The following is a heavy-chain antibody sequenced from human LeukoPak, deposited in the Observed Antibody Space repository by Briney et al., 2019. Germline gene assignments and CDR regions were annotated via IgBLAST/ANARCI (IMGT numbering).Heavy chain of an antibody. V-gene: IGHV1-69*04. J-gene: IGHJ4*02. D-gene: IGHD3-22*01. CDR1: GGTFSSYA. CDR2: IIPILGIA. CDR3: ARGISDYDGTDYAILKY. Sequence: SVKVSCKASGGTFSSYAISWVRQAPGQGLEWMGRIIPILGIASYAQKFQGRVTITADKSTSTAYMELSSLRSEDTAMYYCARGISDYDGTDYAILKYWGQGTPVTVSS.